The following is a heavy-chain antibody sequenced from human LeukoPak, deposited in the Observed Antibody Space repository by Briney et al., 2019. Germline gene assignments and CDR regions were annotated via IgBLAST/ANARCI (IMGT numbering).Heavy chain of an antibody. CDR1: GGTFSSYA. V-gene: IGHV1-2*06. Sequence: ASVTVSCKASGGTFSSYAISWVRQAPGQGLEWMGRMNPNSGGTNYARKFQGRVTMTRDTSINTAYMELTSLRSDDTAVYYCARSRGVDYWGQGTLVTVSS. CDR2: MNPNSGGT. CDR3: ARSRGVDY. J-gene: IGHJ4*02. D-gene: IGHD3-10*01.